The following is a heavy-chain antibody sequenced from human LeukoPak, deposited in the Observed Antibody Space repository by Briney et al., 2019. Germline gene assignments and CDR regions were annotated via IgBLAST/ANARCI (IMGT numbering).Heavy chain of an antibody. D-gene: IGHD4-23*01. V-gene: IGHV1-2*02. J-gene: IGHJ5*02. Sequence: ASVKVSCKASGYTFTGYYMHWVRQAPGQGLEWMGWINPNSGGTNYAQKFQGRVTMTRDTSISTAYMELSRLRSDDTAVYYCAGDFNDYGGNSTWGQGTLVTVSS. CDR2: INPNSGGT. CDR3: AGDFNDYGGNST. CDR1: GYTFTGYY.